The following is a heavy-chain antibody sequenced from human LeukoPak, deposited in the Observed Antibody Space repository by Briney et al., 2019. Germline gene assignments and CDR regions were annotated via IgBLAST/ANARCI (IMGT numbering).Heavy chain of an antibody. Sequence: SETLSLTCTVSGGSISSYYWSWIRQPPGKGLEWIGYIYYSGTTNYNSSLKSRVTISVDTSKNQFSLKLSSVTAADTAVYYCARGGALAAAGQYNWFDPWGQGTLVIVSS. D-gene: IGHD6-13*01. CDR3: ARGGALAAAGQYNWFDP. CDR1: GGSISSYY. J-gene: IGHJ5*02. CDR2: IYYSGTT. V-gene: IGHV4-59*01.